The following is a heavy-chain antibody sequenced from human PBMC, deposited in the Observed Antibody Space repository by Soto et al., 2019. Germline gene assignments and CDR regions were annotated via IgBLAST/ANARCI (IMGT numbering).Heavy chain of an antibody. CDR1: GYPVTAYY. CDR2: INPATGAA. V-gene: IGHV1-2*02. D-gene: IGHD3-3*01. CDR3: ARGGGVGVAGSAAFDM. J-gene: IGHJ3*02. Sequence: QLHLVQSGAVVKKPGASVTVSCSASGYPVTAYYMHWVRQAPGRGLEWMGGINPATGAAKYTQTFQGRGTMTRDTSTRTVFMELGGLTSGDTAVFYCARGGGVGVAGSAAFDMWGQGTLVTVSS.